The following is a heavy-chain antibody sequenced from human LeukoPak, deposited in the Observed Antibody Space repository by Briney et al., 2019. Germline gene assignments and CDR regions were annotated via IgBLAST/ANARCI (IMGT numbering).Heavy chain of an antibody. V-gene: IGHV3-48*01. CDR2: ISSSSSTI. CDR1: GFTFSSYG. J-gene: IGHJ4*02. CDR3: ARAYYDSSGYHYFDY. D-gene: IGHD3-22*01. Sequence: GGSLRLSCAASGFTFSSYGMHWVRQAPGKGLEWVSYISSSSSTIYYADSVKGRFTISRDNAKNSLYLQMNSLRAEDTAVYYCARAYYDSSGYHYFDYWGQGTLVTVSS.